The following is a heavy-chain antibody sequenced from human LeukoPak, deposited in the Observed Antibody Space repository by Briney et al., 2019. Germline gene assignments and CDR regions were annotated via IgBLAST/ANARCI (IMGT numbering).Heavy chain of an antibody. Sequence: GGSLRLSCAASGFTFSSYDINWVRQAPGKGLEWVANIKQDGSEKYYVDSVKGRFTISRDNAKNSLYLQMNSLRAEDTAVYYCARDSSSSGYWGQGTLVTVSS. V-gene: IGHV3-7*01. J-gene: IGHJ4*02. CDR1: GFTFSSYD. CDR2: IKQDGSEK. CDR3: ARDSSSSGY. D-gene: IGHD6-6*01.